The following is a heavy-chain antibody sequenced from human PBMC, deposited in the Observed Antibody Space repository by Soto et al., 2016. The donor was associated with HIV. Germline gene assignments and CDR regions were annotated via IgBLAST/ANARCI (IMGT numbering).Heavy chain of an antibody. CDR3: ARRGGTYLLNWFDP. V-gene: IGHV4-39*01. D-gene: IGHD1-26*01. CDR1: GGSISSSSYY. CDR2: IYYSGST. J-gene: IGHJ5*02. Sequence: QLQLQESGPGLVKPSETLSLTCTVSGGSISSSSYYWGWIRQPPGKGLEWIGSIYYSGSTYYNPSLKSRVTISVDTSRNQFSLKLSSVTAADTAVYYCARRGGTYLLNWFDPWGPGNPGHRLL.